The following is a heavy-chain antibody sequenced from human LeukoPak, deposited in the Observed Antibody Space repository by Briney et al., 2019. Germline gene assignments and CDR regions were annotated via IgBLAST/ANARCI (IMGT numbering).Heavy chain of an antibody. J-gene: IGHJ4*02. D-gene: IGHD5-18*01. Sequence: GGSLRLSCAASGFTVSSSYMSWVRQAPGKGLEWVSVIYSGGSTYYADSVKGRFTISRDNSKNTLYVQMNSLRAEDTAVYYCAREWIRYLDYWGQGTLVTVSS. V-gene: IGHV3-53*05. CDR2: IYSGGST. CDR1: GFTVSSSY. CDR3: AREWIRYLDY.